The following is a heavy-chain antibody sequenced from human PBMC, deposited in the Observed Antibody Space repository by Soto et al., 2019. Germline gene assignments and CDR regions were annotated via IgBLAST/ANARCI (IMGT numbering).Heavy chain of an antibody. Sequence: QVQLVQSGAEVKKPGASVKVSCKASGYTFTGYYMHWVRQAPGQGLEWMGWINPNSGGTNYAQKFQGRVTMTRDTSISTAYMELSRLRSDDTAVYYCARGKTYYYDSSGYYSDNWYFDLWGRGTLVTVSS. CDR1: GYTFTGYY. J-gene: IGHJ2*01. V-gene: IGHV1-2*02. D-gene: IGHD3-22*01. CDR3: ARGKTYYYDSSGYYSDNWYFDL. CDR2: INPNSGGT.